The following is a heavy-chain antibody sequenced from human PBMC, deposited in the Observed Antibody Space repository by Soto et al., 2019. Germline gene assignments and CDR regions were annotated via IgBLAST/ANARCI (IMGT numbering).Heavy chain of an antibody. CDR3: ARVAMVRGFPGGAFHI. J-gene: IGHJ3*02. CDR2: IYYTGST. V-gene: IGHV4-31*03. D-gene: IGHD3-10*01. CDR1: GGSINSGGYY. Sequence: QVQLQESGPGLVKPSETLSLTCTVSGGSINSGGYYWSWIRQHPGKGLEWIAYIYYTGSTYYNPSLKSRVTISADPSKNQFSLKLSSVTAADTAVYYCARVAMVRGFPGGAFHIWGQGTMVTVSS.